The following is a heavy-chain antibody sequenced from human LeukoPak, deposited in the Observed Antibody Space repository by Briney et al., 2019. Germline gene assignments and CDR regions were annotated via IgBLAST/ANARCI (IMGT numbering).Heavy chain of an antibody. J-gene: IGHJ5*02. CDR1: GGSISSYY. V-gene: IGHV4-59*08. CDR2: IYYSGST. D-gene: IGHD4-17*01. CDR3: ARGEDYGDYVDWFDP. Sequence: SETLSLTCTVSGGSISSYYWSWIRQPPGKGLERIGYIYYSGSTNYNPSLKSRVTISVDTSKNQFSLKLSSVTAADTAVYYCARGEDYGDYVDWFDPWGQGTLVTVSS.